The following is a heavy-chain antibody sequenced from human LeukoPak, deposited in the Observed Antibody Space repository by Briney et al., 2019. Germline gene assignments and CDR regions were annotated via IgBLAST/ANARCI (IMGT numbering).Heavy chain of an antibody. D-gene: IGHD3-10*01. J-gene: IGHJ6*02. CDR1: GGTFSSYA. Sequence: ASVKVSCKASGGTFSSYAISWVRQAPGQGLEWMGGFDPEDGETIYAQKFQGRVTMTEDTSTDTAYMELSSLRSEDTAVYYCATKPYSITMVRGVPPGDYYGMDVWGQGTTVTVSS. CDR2: FDPEDGET. V-gene: IGHV1-24*01. CDR3: ATKPYSITMVRGVPPGDYYGMDV.